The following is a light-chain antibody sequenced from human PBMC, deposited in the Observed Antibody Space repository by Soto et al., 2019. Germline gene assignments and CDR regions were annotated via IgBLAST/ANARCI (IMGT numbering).Light chain of an antibody. CDR1: SSDVGGYNY. CDR2: EVS. Sequence: QSVLTQPASVSGSPGQSITISCIGTSSDVGGYNYVSWYQQHPGKAPKLMIYEVSNRPSGVSNRFSGSKSGSTASLTISGLQAEDEADYYCSSYTSSSTLVFGTGTKVTVL. J-gene: IGLJ1*01. V-gene: IGLV2-14*01. CDR3: SSYTSSSTLV.